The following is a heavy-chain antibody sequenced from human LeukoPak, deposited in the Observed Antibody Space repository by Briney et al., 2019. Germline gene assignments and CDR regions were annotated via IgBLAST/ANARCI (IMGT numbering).Heavy chain of an antibody. J-gene: IGHJ4*02. CDR1: GFTFSSYG. D-gene: IGHD3-10*01. CDR2: ISYDGSNK. Sequence: GGSLRLSCAASGFTFSSYGMHWVRQAPGKGLEWVAVISYDGSNKYYADSVKGRFTISRDNSKNTLYLQMNSLRAEDTAVYYCAKVLLWFGELSTYFDYWGQGTLVTVSS. V-gene: IGHV3-30*18. CDR3: AKVLLWFGELSTYFDY.